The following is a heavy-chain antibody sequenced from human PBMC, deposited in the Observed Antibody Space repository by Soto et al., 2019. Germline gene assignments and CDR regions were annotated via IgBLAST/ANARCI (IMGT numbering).Heavy chain of an antibody. CDR2: ISGSGGST. V-gene: IGHV3-23*01. D-gene: IGHD5-18*01. CDR3: AKDLDADYYYYGMDV. J-gene: IGHJ6*02. Sequence: QTGGSLRLSCAASGFTFSSYSMNWVRQAPGKGLEWVSAISGSGGSTYYADSVKGRFTISRDNSKNTLYLQMNSLRAEDTAVYYCAKDLDADYYYYGMDVWGQGTTVTV. CDR1: GFTFSSYS.